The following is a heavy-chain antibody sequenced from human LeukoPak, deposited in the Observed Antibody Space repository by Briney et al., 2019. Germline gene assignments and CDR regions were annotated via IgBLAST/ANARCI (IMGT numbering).Heavy chain of an antibody. CDR3: ARDLNARQQEFPYYYYYMDV. V-gene: IGHV4-59*12. J-gene: IGHJ6*03. CDR2: IYYSGST. CDR1: DGSINSYY. D-gene: IGHD6-13*01. Sequence: SETLSLTCTVSDGSINSYYWSWIRQPPGKGLEWIGYIYYSGSTNYNPSLKSRVTISIDTSKNQFSLKLSSVTAADTAVYYCARDLNARQQEFPYYYYYMDVWGKGTTVTVSS.